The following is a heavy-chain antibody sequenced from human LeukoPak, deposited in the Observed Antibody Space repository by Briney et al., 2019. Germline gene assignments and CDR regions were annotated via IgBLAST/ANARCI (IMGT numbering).Heavy chain of an antibody. Sequence: GGSLRLSCAASGFTFSSYAMSWVRQAPGKGLEWVSAISGSGGSTYYADSVKGRFTISRDNSKNTLYLQMNSLRTEDTAIYYCARDPWGSRSSGWFDVWGQGALVTVSS. CDR3: ARDPWGSRSSGWFDV. J-gene: IGHJ5*02. V-gene: IGHV3-23*01. CDR1: GFTFSSYA. CDR2: ISGSGGST. D-gene: IGHD3-10*01.